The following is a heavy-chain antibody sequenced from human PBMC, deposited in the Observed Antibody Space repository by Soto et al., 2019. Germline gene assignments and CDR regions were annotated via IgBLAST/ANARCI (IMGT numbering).Heavy chain of an antibody. V-gene: IGHV3-48*01. D-gene: IGHD2-15*01. J-gene: IGHJ6*03. CDR1: GFTFSSYS. CDR2: ISSSSSTI. CDR3: ARVSHCSGGSCYSGYYYYYMDV. Sequence: AGGSLRLSCAASGFTFSSYSMNWVRQAPGKGLEWVSYISSSSSTIYYADSVKGRFTISRDNAKNSLYLQMNSLRAEDTAVYYCARVSHCSGGSCYSGYYYYYMDVWGKGTTVTVSS.